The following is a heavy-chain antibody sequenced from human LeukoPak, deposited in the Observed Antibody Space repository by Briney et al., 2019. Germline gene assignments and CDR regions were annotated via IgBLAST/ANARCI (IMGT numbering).Heavy chain of an antibody. J-gene: IGHJ4*02. CDR3: ARRGYGDYGHY. Sequence: LVKVSCKASGYTFTSYYMHWVRQAPGQGLEWMGGIISIFGTANYAQKFQGRVTITADESTSTAYMELSSLRSEDTAVYYCARRGYGDYGHYWGQGTLVTVSS. D-gene: IGHD4-17*01. CDR1: GYTFTSYY. CDR2: IISIFGTA. V-gene: IGHV1-69*13.